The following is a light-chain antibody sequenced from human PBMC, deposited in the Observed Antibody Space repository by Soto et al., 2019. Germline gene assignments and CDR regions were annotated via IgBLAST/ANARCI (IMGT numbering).Light chain of an antibody. V-gene: IGKV1-5*03. CDR1: QSISSW. Sequence: DIQMTQSPSTLSASVGDRVTITCRASQSISSWLAWYQQKPGKAPKLLIYKASSLESGVPSRFSGSGSGTEFTITISSLQPDDFATYYRQQYNSWWTFGQGTKLEIK. J-gene: IGKJ2*02. CDR3: QQYNSWWT. CDR2: KAS.